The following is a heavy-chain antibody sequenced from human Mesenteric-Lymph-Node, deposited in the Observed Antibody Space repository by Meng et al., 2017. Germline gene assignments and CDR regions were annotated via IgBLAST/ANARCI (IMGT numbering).Heavy chain of an antibody. CDR3: ARDSTGNTADY. CDR2: IYSDDNT. CDR1: GFTVSSND. D-gene: IGHD1-7*01. V-gene: IGHV3-66*01. Sequence: EVQLVESGGGLVQPGGSLRLSCAASGFTVSSNDMTWVRQAPGKGLEWVSVIYSDDNTYYADSVRGRFTISRDKSKNTLFLQMNSLRVEDTAMYYCARDSTGNTADYWGQGTLVTVSS. J-gene: IGHJ4*02.